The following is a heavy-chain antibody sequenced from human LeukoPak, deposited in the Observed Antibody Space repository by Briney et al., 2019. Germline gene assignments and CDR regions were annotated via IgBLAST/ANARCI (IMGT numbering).Heavy chain of an antibody. Sequence: GGSLRLSCAASGFTFSNYVMSWVPQAPGKGLEWVSAIVGSGGSTYYADSVKGQFTISRDNSKNTLFLQMNSLRVEDTALYYCSEWGDYGVLTGYYDSDFWGQGTLVTVSS. CDR3: SEWGDYGVLTGYYDSDF. J-gene: IGHJ4*02. CDR2: IVGSGGST. V-gene: IGHV3-23*01. CDR1: GFTFSNYV. D-gene: IGHD3-9*01.